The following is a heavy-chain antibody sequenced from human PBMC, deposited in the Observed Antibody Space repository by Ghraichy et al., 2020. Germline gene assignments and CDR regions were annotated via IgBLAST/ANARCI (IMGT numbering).Heavy chain of an antibody. Sequence: LSLTCAASGFTFNNYWMHWVRQSPGRGLVWVSRINSDGSSTNYADSVKGRFTISRDNAKNTLYLQMNSLRAEDTGVYYCARALPYCSNTGCPTPFDYWGQGTLVTVSS. D-gene: IGHD2-2*01. CDR3: ARALPYCSNTGCPTPFDY. V-gene: IGHV3-74*01. CDR1: GFTFNNYW. J-gene: IGHJ4*02. CDR2: INSDGSST.